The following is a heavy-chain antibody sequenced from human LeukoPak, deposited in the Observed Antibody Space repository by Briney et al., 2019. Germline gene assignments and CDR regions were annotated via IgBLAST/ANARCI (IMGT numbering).Heavy chain of an antibody. CDR3: ARGPPSFTTVTRYRRYDY. V-gene: IGHV4-34*01. J-gene: IGHJ4*02. CDR1: GGSFSGYY. Sequence: SETLSLTCAVYGGSFSGYYWSWIRQPPGKGLEWIGEINHSGSTNYNPSLKSRVTISVDTSKNQFSLKLSSVTAADTAVYYCARGPPSFTTVTRYRRYDYWGQGTLVTVSS. D-gene: IGHD4-17*01. CDR2: INHSGST.